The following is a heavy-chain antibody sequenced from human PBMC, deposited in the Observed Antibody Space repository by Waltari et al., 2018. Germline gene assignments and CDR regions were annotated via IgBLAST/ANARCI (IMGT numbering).Heavy chain of an antibody. V-gene: IGHV4-38-2*01. CDR1: GYSISSGYY. Sequence: QVQLQESGPGLVKPSETLSLTCAVSGYSISSGYYWSWIRQPPGKGLEWIGEINHSGSTNYNPSLKSRVTISVDTSKNHFSLKLSSVTAADTAVYYCARFLPPVYYDILTGCFDYWGQGTLVTVSS. D-gene: IGHD3-9*01. CDR3: ARFLPPVYYDILTGCFDY. J-gene: IGHJ4*02. CDR2: INHSGST.